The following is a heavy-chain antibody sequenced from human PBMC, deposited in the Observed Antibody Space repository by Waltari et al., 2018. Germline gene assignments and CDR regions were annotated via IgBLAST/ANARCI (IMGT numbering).Heavy chain of an antibody. V-gene: IGHV4-39*07. Sequence: QLQLQESGPGLVKTSETLSLTCTVSGASIKRSLSYRGWIRQPPGKGLEWIGFVYYSGITYYNPSLKSRVTMSVDTSKNQFSLKITSVTAADTAVYYCASRPPPYGDYLDYWGQGTLVTVSA. J-gene: IGHJ4*02. D-gene: IGHD4-17*01. CDR1: GASIKRSLSY. CDR2: VYYSGIT. CDR3: ASRPPPYGDYLDY.